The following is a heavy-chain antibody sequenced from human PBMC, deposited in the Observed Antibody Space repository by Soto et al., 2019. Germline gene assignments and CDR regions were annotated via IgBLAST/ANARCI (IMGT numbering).Heavy chain of an antibody. CDR3: AKGDNIGPKKGYAFDP. CDR2: TYFRSKWYN. J-gene: IGHJ5*02. CDR1: GDSVSSNTAS. Sequence: QTLSLTCAISGDSVSSNTASWNWIRQSPSRGLEWLGRTYFRSKWYNDYAVSVKSRIIINPDTSNNQFSLQLNSVTPEDTAVYFCAKGDNIGPKKGYAFDPWVKGMMVTVSS. V-gene: IGHV6-1*01. D-gene: IGHD5-12*01.